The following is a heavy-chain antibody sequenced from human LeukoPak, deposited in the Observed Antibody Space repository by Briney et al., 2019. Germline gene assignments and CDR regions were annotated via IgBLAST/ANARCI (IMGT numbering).Heavy chain of an antibody. Sequence: SETLSLTCTVSGGSISSSSYYWGWIRQPPGKGLEWIGSIYYSGSTNYNPSLKSRVTISVDTSKNQFSLKLSSVTAADTAVYYCARETSTWYHVDYWGQGTLVTVSS. D-gene: IGHD2-2*01. CDR3: ARETSTWYHVDY. CDR2: IYYSGST. V-gene: IGHV4-39*07. CDR1: GGSISSSSYY. J-gene: IGHJ4*02.